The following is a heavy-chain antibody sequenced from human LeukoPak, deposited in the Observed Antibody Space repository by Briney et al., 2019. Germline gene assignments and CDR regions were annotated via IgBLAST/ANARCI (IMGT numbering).Heavy chain of an antibody. J-gene: IGHJ6*02. D-gene: IGHD3-22*01. V-gene: IGHV3-48*04. CDR3: ASQSGYYYGMDV. CDR1: GFTFSSYS. Sequence: GGSLRLSCAASGFTFSSYSMNWVRQAPGKGLEWVSYISSSSSTIYYVDSVKGRFTISRDNAKNSLYLQMNSLRAEDTAVYYCASQSGYYYGMDVWGQGTTVTVSS. CDR2: ISSSSSTI.